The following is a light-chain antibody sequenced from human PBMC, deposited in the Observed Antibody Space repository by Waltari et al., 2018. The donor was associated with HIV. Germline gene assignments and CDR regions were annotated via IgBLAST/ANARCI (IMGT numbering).Light chain of an antibody. Sequence: QSALTQPPSASGSPGQSVSISCTGASSDVGAFKYVSWYQQHPGKAPKLLIYDVTKRPSGVPDRFSGSKSGNTASPTVSGLQAEDEAHYYCSSYAGSSMSYAFGTGTKVTVL. J-gene: IGLJ1*01. CDR3: SSYAGSSMSYA. V-gene: IGLV2-8*01. CDR2: DVT. CDR1: SSDVGAFKY.